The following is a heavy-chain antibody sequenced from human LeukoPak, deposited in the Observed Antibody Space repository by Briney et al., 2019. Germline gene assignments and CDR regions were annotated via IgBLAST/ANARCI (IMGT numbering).Heavy chain of an antibody. Sequence: GGSLRLSCAASEFTFDDYAMHWVRQAPGKGLEWVSGNSWNSGSIGYADSVKGRFTISRDNAKNSLYLQMNSLRAEDTALYYCAKVPVAGTNYYYYGMDVWGQGTTVTVSS. D-gene: IGHD6-19*01. CDR1: EFTFDDYA. V-gene: IGHV3-9*01. CDR2: NSWNSGSI. CDR3: AKVPVAGTNYYYYGMDV. J-gene: IGHJ6*02.